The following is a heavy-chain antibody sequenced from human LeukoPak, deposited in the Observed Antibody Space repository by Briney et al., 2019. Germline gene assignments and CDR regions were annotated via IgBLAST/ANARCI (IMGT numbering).Heavy chain of an antibody. J-gene: IGHJ4*02. CDR1: GFTSSSFA. CDR3: ARGNGPGSFLIDY. CDR2: ISNDDGAK. Sequence: PGGSLRLSCAASGFTSSSFAMHWVRQAPGKGLEWAALISNDDGAKHYANSVKGRFTVSRDNSKSTLYLEMNSLRAEDTAVYFCARGNGPGSFLIDYLGQGALVTVSS. V-gene: IGHV3-30-3*01. D-gene: IGHD3-10*01.